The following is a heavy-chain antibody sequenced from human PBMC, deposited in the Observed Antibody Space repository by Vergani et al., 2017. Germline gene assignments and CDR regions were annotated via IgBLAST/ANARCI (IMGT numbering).Heavy chain of an antibody. J-gene: IGHJ4*02. V-gene: IGHV1-18*01. D-gene: IGHD2-2*01. Sequence: QVQLVQSGAEVKKPGASVKVSCKASGYTFTSYGISWVRQAPGQGLEWMGWISSYNGNTNYAHKLQGRVTMTTDTSTRTASMELRSLRSDDTAVYYCAKESPGRHEFDYWGQGTLVTVSS. CDR1: GYTFTSYG. CDR3: AKESPGRHEFDY. CDR2: ISSYNGNT.